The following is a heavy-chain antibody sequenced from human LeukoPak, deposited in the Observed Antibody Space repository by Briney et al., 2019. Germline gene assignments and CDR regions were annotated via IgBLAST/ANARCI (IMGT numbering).Heavy chain of an antibody. J-gene: IGHJ4*02. CDR2: ISGSGGST. V-gene: IGHV3-23*01. CDR3: AKDGGGSYVCLDY. Sequence: GGSLRLSCAASGFSFISYGMHWVRQAPGKGLEWVSAISGSGGSTYYADSVKGRFTISRDNSKNTLYLQMNSLRAEDTAVYYCAKDGGGSYVCLDYWGQGTLVTVSS. D-gene: IGHD1-26*01. CDR1: GFSFISYG.